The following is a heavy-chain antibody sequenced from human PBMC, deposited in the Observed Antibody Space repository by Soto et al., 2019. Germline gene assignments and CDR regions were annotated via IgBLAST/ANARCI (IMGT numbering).Heavy chain of an antibody. CDR3: AADSSWYSSGWYRLDP. Sequence: GASVKVSCKASGFTFTSSAVQWVRQARGQRLEWIGWIVVGSGNTNYAQKFQERVTITRDMSTSTAYMELSSLRSEDTAVYYCAADSSWYSSGWYRLDPWGQGTLFTVSS. CDR1: GFTFTSSA. CDR2: IVVGSGNT. J-gene: IGHJ5*02. V-gene: IGHV1-58*01. D-gene: IGHD6-19*01.